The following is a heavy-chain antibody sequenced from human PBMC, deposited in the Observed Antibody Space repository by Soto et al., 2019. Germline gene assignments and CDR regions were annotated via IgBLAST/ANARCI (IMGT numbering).Heavy chain of an antibody. CDR1: VEPMTGGYY. J-gene: IGHJ4*02. Sequence: SETLSLTCDVSVEPMTGGYYWGWIRQSPGKGLEWIGSIYYGGTTYYNPSLRSRLAISIDTSKNQFSLRLSSVTAAGTALYYCARGWYYFDVWGQGSLVTVSS. D-gene: IGHD2-15*01. CDR2: IYYGGTT. CDR3: ARGWYYFDV. V-gene: IGHV4-38-2*01.